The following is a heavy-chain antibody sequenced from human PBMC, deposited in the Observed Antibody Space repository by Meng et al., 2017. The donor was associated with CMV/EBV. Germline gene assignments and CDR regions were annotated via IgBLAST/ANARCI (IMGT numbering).Heavy chain of an antibody. J-gene: IGHJ4*02. CDR3: ARESRGPRITGTDY. CDR1: GFTFSSYS. Sequence: GESLKISCAASGFTFSSYSMNWVRQAPGKGLEWVSSISSSSSCIYYADSVKGRFTISRDNAKNSLYLQMNSLRAEDTAVYYCARESRGPRITGTDYWGQGTLVTVSS. D-gene: IGHD1-20*01. V-gene: IGHV3-21*01. CDR2: ISSSSSCI.